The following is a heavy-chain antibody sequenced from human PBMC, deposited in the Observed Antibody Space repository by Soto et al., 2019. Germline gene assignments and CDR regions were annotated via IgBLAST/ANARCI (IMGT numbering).Heavy chain of an antibody. D-gene: IGHD1-1*01. CDR1: GYTFTDYY. CDR3: ARERPTARNHDAFDI. CDR2: INPNSGGT. Sequence: ASVKVACKASGYTFTDYYMHWVRQAPGEGLEWMGWINPNSGGTNYAQKFQGWVTMTRDTSISTAYMEMSRLRSDDTAVYYCARERPTARNHDAFDIWGQGTMVTVSS. V-gene: IGHV1-2*04. J-gene: IGHJ3*02.